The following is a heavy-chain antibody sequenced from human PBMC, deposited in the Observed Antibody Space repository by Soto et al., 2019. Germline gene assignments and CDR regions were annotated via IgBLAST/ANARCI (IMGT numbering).Heavy chain of an antibody. Sequence: GGSLRLSCAASGFAFSSYGMHWVRQAPGKGLEWVAVIWYDGSNKYYADSVKGRFTISRDNSKNALYLQMNSLRAEDTAVYYCARDRTYYYDSSGYYLGGWGQGTLVTVSS. CDR2: IWYDGSNK. D-gene: IGHD3-22*01. V-gene: IGHV3-33*01. CDR1: GFAFSSYG. CDR3: ARDRTYYYDSSGYYLGG. J-gene: IGHJ4*02.